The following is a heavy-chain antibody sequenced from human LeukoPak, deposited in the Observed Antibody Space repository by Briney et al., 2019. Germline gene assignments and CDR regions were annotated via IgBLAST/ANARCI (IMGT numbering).Heavy chain of an antibody. CDR1: GFTFSSYS. CDR2: ISSSSSYI. V-gene: IGHV3-21*01. D-gene: IGHD2-2*01. J-gene: IGHJ4*02. Sequence: GGSLRLSCAASGFTFSSYSMNWFRQAPGKGLEWVSSISSSSSYIYYADSVKGRFTISRDNAKNSLYLQMNSLRAEDTAVYYCARDNRHTNQLHDYWGQGTLVTVSS. CDR3: ARDNRHTNQLHDY.